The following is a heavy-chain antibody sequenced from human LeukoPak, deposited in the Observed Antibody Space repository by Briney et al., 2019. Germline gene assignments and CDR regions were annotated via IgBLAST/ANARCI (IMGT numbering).Heavy chain of an antibody. CDR2: MDPNSGNA. D-gene: IGHD5-24*01. CDR1: GYTFTSYD. J-gene: IGHJ4*02. Sequence: VASVKVSCKASGYTFTSYDINWVRQAIGQGLEWMGWMDPNSGNAGFALKFQGRVTMTRNTPISTASMELSSLRSDDTAVYYCARGLLTQRDGYKTLYYWGQGSLVTVSS. CDR3: ARGLLTQRDGYKTLYY. V-gene: IGHV1-8*01.